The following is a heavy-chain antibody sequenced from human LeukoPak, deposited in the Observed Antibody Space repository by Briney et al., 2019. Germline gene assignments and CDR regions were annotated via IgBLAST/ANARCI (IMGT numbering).Heavy chain of an antibody. CDR1: GFTFSDYY. CDR3: ARDQDSSSSKYFDY. CDR2: ICSSASNI. D-gene: IGHD6-6*01. V-gene: IGHV3-11*01. Sequence: GRSLRLSCAASGFTFSDYYMSWIRQAPGKGLEGVSYICSSASNIYYAHAVKGRFTISRDNAKNTLYLQMNSLRAEDTAVYYCARDQDSSSSKYFDYWGQGTLVTVSS. J-gene: IGHJ4*02.